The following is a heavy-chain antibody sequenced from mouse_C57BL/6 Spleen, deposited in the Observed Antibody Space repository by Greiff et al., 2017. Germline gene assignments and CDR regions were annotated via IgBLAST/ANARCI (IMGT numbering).Heavy chain of an antibody. Sequence: QVQLQQSGAELVRPGTSVKVSCKASGYAFTNYLIEWVKQRPGQGLEWIGVINPGSGGTNYNEKFKGKATLTADKSSSTAYMQLSSLTSEDSAVYFWARRGVLRRGAMDYWGQGTSVTVSS. V-gene: IGHV1-54*01. CDR2: INPGSGGT. D-gene: IGHD2-4*01. CDR1: GYAFTNYL. J-gene: IGHJ4*01. CDR3: ARRGVLRRGAMDY.